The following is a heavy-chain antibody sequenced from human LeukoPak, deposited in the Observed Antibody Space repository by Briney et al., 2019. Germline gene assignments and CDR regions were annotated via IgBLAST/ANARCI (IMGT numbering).Heavy chain of an antibody. Sequence: GGSLRLSCAVSGFTFSAFSMNWVRQAPGKGLEWLSSISSSSRYINYADSVKGRLTISRDNAKNSVFLQMNSLRAEDAAVYYCAKVLIADSYYDSTGAHDGFDMWGQGTMVTVSS. CDR3: AKVLIADSYYDSTGAHDGFDM. CDR2: ISSSSRYI. J-gene: IGHJ3*02. CDR1: GFTFSAFS. D-gene: IGHD3-22*01. V-gene: IGHV3-21*06.